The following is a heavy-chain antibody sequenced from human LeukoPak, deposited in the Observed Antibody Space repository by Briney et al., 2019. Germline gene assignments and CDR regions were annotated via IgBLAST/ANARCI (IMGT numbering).Heavy chain of an antibody. D-gene: IGHD2-15*01. Sequence: RASVKVSCKTSGYTFTDYYMQWVGQAPGQGLEWMGWINPSDGDTKSARKFQGRVTMTRDTSISTAYLELSRLTSDDTAIYYCARDCSGADCYSGNAFDIWGQGTMVTVSS. CDR3: ARDCSGADCYSGNAFDI. CDR1: GYTFTDYY. V-gene: IGHV1-2*02. CDR2: INPSDGDT. J-gene: IGHJ3*02.